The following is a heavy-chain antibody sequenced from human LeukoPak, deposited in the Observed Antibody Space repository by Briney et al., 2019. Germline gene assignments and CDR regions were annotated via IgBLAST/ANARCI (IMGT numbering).Heavy chain of an antibody. CDR2: INPNSGGT. CDR1: GYTFTGYY. J-gene: IGHJ5*02. V-gene: IGHV1-2*02. Sequence: ASVKVSCKASGYTFTGYYMHWVRQAPGQGLEWMGWINPNSGGTNYAQKFQGRVTMTRDTSISTAYMELSRLRSDDTAVYYCARGPFVLPAAIARFDPWGQGTLVTVSS. D-gene: IGHD2-2*01. CDR3: ARGPFVLPAAIARFDP.